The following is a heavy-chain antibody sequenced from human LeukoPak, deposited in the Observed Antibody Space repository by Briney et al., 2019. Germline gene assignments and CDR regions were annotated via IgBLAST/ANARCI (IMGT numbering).Heavy chain of an antibody. Sequence: GGSLRLSCAASGFTFSSYAMHWVRQAPGEGLEWVAVISYDVTNKYYADSVKGRFTISRDSSKNTLYLQMNSLRAEDTAVYYCARARDGYNTFDYWGQGTLVTVSS. CDR1: GFTFSSYA. D-gene: IGHD5-24*01. CDR2: ISYDVTNK. J-gene: IGHJ4*02. V-gene: IGHV3-30-3*01. CDR3: ARARDGYNTFDY.